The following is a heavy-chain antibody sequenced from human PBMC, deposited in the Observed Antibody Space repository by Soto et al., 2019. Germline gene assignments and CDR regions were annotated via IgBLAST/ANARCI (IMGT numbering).Heavy chain of an antibody. Sequence: NPSETLSFTCIVSGGSVRSYYWSWIRQPPGEGLEWIGNIYYSGSTNYNPSLKSRVTISVDTSKNQFSLKLSSVTAADTAMYYCATEAGLRYPFDPWGQGTLVTVSS. CDR2: IYYSGST. D-gene: IGHD3-9*01. J-gene: IGHJ5*02. V-gene: IGHV4-59*02. CDR3: ATEAGLRYPFDP. CDR1: GGSVRSYY.